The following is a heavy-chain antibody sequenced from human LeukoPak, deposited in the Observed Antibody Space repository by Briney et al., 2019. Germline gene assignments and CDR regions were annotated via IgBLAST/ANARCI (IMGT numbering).Heavy chain of an antibody. V-gene: IGHV4-31*03. CDR1: GGSISSGGYY. D-gene: IGHD7-27*01. J-gene: IGHJ5*02. CDR3: ARAQTSWGAADWFDP. CDR2: IYYSGST. Sequence: SETLSLTCTVSGGSISSGGYYWSWIRQHPGKGLEWIGYIYYSGSTYYNPSLKSRVTISVDTSKNQFSLKLSSVTAADMAVYYCARAQTSWGAADWFDPWGQGTLVTVSS.